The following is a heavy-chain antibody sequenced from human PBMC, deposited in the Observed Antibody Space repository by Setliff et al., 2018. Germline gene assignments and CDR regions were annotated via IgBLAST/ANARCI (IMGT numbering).Heavy chain of an antibody. CDR3: ATSDYGDYFIADV. CDR1: GFTLSNAW. D-gene: IGHD4-17*01. Sequence: GGSLRLSCAASGFTLSNAWMNWVRQAPGKGLEWVSSISSSSGYIYYADSVKGRFTISRDNARNSLYLQMNSLRAEDTAVYYCATSDYGDYFIADVWGKGTTVTVSS. V-gene: IGHV3-21*01. J-gene: IGHJ6*04. CDR2: ISSSSGYI.